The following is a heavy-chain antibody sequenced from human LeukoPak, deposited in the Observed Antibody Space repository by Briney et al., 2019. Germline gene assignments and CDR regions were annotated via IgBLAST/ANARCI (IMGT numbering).Heavy chain of an antibody. Sequence: GGSLRLSCAASGFTFSSYAMHWVRQAPGKGLEWVSGISWNSGSIGYADSVKGRFTISRDNAKNTLYLQMNSLRAEDTAVYYCARDSDISDAFDIWGQGTMVTVSS. V-gene: IGHV3-9*01. CDR1: GFTFSSYA. CDR3: ARDSDISDAFDI. D-gene: IGHD3-9*01. J-gene: IGHJ3*02. CDR2: ISWNSGSI.